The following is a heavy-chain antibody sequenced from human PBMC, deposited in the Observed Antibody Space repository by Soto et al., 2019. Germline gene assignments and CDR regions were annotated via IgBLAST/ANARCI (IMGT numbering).Heavy chain of an antibody. V-gene: IGHV1-18*01. CDR2: ISAYNGNT. J-gene: IGHJ6*01. D-gene: IGHD3-3*01. CDR3: GRVGGPGDYDYHGMDV. Sequence: QFQVVQSGAEVKKPGASVKVSCEASGYPVTIHGISWVRQAPGQGLEWMGWISAYNGNTNYAQKFQGRATMTTDTPTSTAYMGLRSPRSYDTAVYYCGRVGGPGDYDYHGMDVWGQGTTVTASS. CDR1: GYPVTIHG.